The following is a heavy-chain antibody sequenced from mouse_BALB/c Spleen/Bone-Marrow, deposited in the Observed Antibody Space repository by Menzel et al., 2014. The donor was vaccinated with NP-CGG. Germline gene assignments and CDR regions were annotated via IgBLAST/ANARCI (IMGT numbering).Heavy chain of an antibody. Sequence: QVQLQQSGAELVRPGTSVKVSCKASGYAFTNYLIEWVKQRPGQGLEWIGVINPGSGDTNYNEKFKGKATLTADKSSNTTYIQFSSLASHDSAFYFCARRYCAYWYFDVWGAGTTVTVSS. J-gene: IGHJ1*01. CDR1: GYAFTNYL. V-gene: IGHV1-54*01. CDR3: ARRYCAYWYFDV. CDR2: INPGSGDT.